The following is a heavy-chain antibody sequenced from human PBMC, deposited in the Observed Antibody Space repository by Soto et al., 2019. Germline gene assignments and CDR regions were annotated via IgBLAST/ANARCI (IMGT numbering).Heavy chain of an antibody. CDR2: ITVSNGNT. CDR1: GYTFSTYG. D-gene: IGHD3-22*01. CDR3: ARSYSYGSYWYFDD. Sequence: PPASVKVSCKASGYTFSTYGVSWVRQAPGQGLEWMGWITVSNGNTNYIDNLQGRVTMTTDTSTSTAYMELWRLRSDDTAVYYCARSYSYGSYWYFDDWGQGTLVTVSS. J-gene: IGHJ4*02. V-gene: IGHV1-18*04.